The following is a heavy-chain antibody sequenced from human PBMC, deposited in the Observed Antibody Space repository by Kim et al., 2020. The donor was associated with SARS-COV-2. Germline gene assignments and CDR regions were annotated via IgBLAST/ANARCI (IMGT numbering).Heavy chain of an antibody. CDR2: ISGSGGST. J-gene: IGHJ1*01. D-gene: IGHD3-22*01. CDR3: AKTDDSSGYYLNAEYFQH. CDR1: GFTFSSYA. Sequence: GGSLRLSCAASGFTFSSYAMSWVRQASGKGLEWVSAISGSGGSTYYADSVKGRFTISRDNSKNTLYLQMNSLRAEDTAVYYCAKTDDSSGYYLNAEYFQHWGQGTLVTVSS. V-gene: IGHV3-23*01.